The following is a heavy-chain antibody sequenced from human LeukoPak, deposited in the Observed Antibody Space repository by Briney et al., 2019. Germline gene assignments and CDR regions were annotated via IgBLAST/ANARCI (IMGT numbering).Heavy chain of an antibody. J-gene: IGHJ4*02. CDR1: GFTFSAYG. CDR2: IWYDGSNK. CDR3: AKDSRYSSGWYFYYFEY. D-gene: IGHD6-19*01. V-gene: IGHV3-33*06. Sequence: GGSLRLSCAASGFTFSAYGIHWVRQAPGKGLEWVAVIWYDGSNKYYADSEKGRFTISRDNSKNTLYLQMNSLRAEDTAVYYCAKDSRYSSGWYFYYFEYWGQGTLVTVSS.